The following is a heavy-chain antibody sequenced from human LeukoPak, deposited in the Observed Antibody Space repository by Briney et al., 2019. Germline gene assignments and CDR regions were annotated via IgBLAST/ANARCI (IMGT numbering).Heavy chain of an antibody. V-gene: IGHV3-7*03. J-gene: IGHJ4*02. Sequence: GGPLSLSCAASAFTFSDSWMTWVPRAPGKGLEGVANINPDGSAQLYVDSVRGRFTISRDNARSLVYLQVNSLRAEDTAMYYCAKDFGTTGTPHFWGQGTLVTVSS. D-gene: IGHD1-1*01. CDR1: AFTFSDSW. CDR2: INPDGSAQ. CDR3: AKDFGTTGTPHF.